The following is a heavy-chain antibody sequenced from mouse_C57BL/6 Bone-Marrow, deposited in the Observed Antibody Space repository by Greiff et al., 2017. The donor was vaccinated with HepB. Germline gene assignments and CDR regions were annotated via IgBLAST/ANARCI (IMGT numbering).Heavy chain of an antibody. J-gene: IGHJ2*01. CDR2: IHPNSGST. V-gene: IGHV1-64*01. Sequence: VQLQQPGAELVKPGASVQLSCKASGYTFPSYWLHCVKQRPGQGLGWIGMIHPNSGSTNYNEKFKSKATLTVAKSSSTAYMQVSSLTSEDSAVYYCASLVTTDYFDYWGQGTTLTVSS. D-gene: IGHD2-2*01. CDR1: GYTFPSYW. CDR3: ASLVTTDYFDY.